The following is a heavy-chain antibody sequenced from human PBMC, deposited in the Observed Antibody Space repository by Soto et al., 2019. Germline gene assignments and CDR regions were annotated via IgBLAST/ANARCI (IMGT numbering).Heavy chain of an antibody. V-gene: IGHV1-2*02. J-gene: IGHJ6*02. Sequence: AAVKVSCKASGYTFTGYYMHWVRQAPGQGLEWMGWINPNSGGTNYAQKFQGRVTMTRDTSISTAYMELSRLRSDDTAVYYCARAFGGSLYYYGMDVWGQGTTVTVSS. D-gene: IGHD2-15*01. CDR3: ARAFGGSLYYYGMDV. CDR1: GYTFTGYY. CDR2: INPNSGGT.